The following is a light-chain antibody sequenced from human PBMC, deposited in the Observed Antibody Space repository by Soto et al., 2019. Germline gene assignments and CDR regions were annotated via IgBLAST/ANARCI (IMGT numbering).Light chain of an antibody. CDR2: EVT. Sequence: QSVLTQPASVSGSPGQSITISCTGTNSDVGAYNYVSWYQHHPGKVPKLLIYEVTNRPSGVSDRLSGSKSGNTASLTISGLQAEDEADYYCSSKRDSSTLFVFGTGTKLTVL. J-gene: IGLJ1*01. V-gene: IGLV2-14*01. CDR3: SSKRDSSTLFV. CDR1: NSDVGAYNY.